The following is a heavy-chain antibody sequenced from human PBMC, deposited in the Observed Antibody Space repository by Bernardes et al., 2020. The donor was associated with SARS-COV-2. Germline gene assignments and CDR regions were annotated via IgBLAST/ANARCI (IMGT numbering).Heavy chain of an antibody. CDR2: INTHTGNP. Sequence: ASVKVSCKTSGYTFISYAVNWVRQAPGQGLEWMGWINTHTGNPTYAQGFTGRFVFSLDTSVSTAYLQISSLKAEDTAVYYCARGLLYGMDVWGQGTTVTVSS. V-gene: IGHV7-4-1*02. J-gene: IGHJ6*02. CDR1: GYTFISYA. CDR3: ARGLLYGMDV.